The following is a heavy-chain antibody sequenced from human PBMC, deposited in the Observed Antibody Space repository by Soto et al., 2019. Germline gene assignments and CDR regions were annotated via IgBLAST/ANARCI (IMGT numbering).Heavy chain of an antibody. J-gene: IGHJ6*02. V-gene: IGHV3-23*01. CDR2: LFGSGAGI. Sequence: GGSLRLSCAASGFTFRTYAMSWVRHAPGKGLEWVAGLFGSGAGISYADSVKGRFTISRDNSNNTLYLQMNSLRAEDTAVYYCAKDSTGIAGYYYGMDVWGQGTTVTVSS. D-gene: IGHD1-26*01. CDR3: AKDSTGIAGYYYGMDV. CDR1: GFTFRTYA.